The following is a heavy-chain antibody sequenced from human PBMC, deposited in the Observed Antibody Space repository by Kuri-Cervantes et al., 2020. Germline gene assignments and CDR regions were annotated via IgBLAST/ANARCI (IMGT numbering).Heavy chain of an antibody. Sequence: SETLSLTCTVSGGSISSDYWSWIRQPAGKGLEWIGRIYFSGSTNYNPSLKSRVTISVDKSKNQFSLKLSSVTAADTAVYYCARVPRYLRYFDWYSINYFDYWGQGTLVTVSS. J-gene: IGHJ4*02. CDR1: GGSISSDY. V-gene: IGHV4-4*07. CDR3: ARVPRYLRYFDWYSINYFDY. CDR2: IYFSGST. D-gene: IGHD3-9*01.